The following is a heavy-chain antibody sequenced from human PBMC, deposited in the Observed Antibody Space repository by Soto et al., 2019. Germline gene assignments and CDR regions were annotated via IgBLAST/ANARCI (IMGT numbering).Heavy chain of an antibody. CDR2: INAGNGNT. CDR1: GYTFTSYA. V-gene: IGHV1-3*01. D-gene: IGHD3-3*02. CDR3: ARGGSIFGSYYFDS. Sequence: ASVKVSCKASGYTFTSYAMHWVRQAPGQRLEWMGWINAGNGNTKYSQKFQGRVTITRDTSASTAYMELSSLRSEDTAVYYCARGGSIFGSYYFDSWGQGTLVTV. J-gene: IGHJ4*02.